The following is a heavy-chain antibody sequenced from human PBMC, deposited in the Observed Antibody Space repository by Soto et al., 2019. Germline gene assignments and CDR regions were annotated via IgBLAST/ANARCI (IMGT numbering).Heavy chain of an antibody. J-gene: IGHJ6*02. CDR2: ISSSSSTI. Sequence: PGGSLRLSCAASGFTFSSYSMNWVRQAPGKGLEWVSYISSSSSTIYYADSVKGRFTISRDNAKNSLYLQMNSLRDEDTAVYYCARAGDCSGGSCYPEDQYYYGMDVWGQGTTVTVSS. D-gene: IGHD2-15*01. CDR1: GFTFSSYS. V-gene: IGHV3-48*02. CDR3: ARAGDCSGGSCYPEDQYYYGMDV.